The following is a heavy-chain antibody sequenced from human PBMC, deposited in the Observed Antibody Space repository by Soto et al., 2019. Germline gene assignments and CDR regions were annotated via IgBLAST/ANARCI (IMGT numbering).Heavy chain of an antibody. CDR3: ARGVTMVRGVIHTPYFDY. Sequence: QVQLQESGPGLVKPSQTLSLTCTVSGGSISSGGYYWSWIRQHPGKGLEWIGYIYYSGSTYYNPSLQSRVTTSVATSKNQFSLKLSSVTAADTAVYYCARGVTMVRGVIHTPYFDYWGQGTLVTVSS. CDR2: IYYSGST. J-gene: IGHJ4*02. D-gene: IGHD3-10*01. V-gene: IGHV4-31*03. CDR1: GGSISSGGYY.